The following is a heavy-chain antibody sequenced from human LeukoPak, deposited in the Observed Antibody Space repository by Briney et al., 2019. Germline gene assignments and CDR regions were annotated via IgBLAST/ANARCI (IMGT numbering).Heavy chain of an antibody. CDR1: GYSXTNNYY. J-gene: IGHJ6*03. CDR3: ARAPYYYYYYYMDV. Sequence: SGYSXTNNYYWSWIRPPPGKGLEWIGYIYYSGSTNYNPSLKSRVTISVDTSKNQFSLKLSSVTAADTAVYYCARAPYYYYYYYMDVWGKGTTVTISS. CDR2: IYYSGST. V-gene: IGHV4-59*01.